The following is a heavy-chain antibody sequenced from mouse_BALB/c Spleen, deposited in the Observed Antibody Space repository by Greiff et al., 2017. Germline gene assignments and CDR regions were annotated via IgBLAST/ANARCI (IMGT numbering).Heavy chain of an antibody. CDR3: ARLGDGNYVDAMDY. V-gene: IGHV1-54*01. CDR1: GYAFTNYL. J-gene: IGHJ4*01. D-gene: IGHD2-1*01. Sequence: QVQLQQSGAELVRPGTSVKVSCKASGYAFTNYLIEWVKQGPGQGLEWIGVINPGSGGTNYNEKFKGKATLTADKSSSTAYMQLSSLTSEDSAVYYCARLGDGNYVDAMDYWGQGTSVTVSS. CDR2: INPGSGGT.